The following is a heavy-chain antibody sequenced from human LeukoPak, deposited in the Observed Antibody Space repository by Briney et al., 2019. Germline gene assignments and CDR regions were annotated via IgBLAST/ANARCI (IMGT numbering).Heavy chain of an antibody. CDR1: GFTFSSYS. V-gene: IGHV3-48*01. Sequence: SGGSLRLSCAVSGFTFSSYSMNWVRQAPGKGLEWVSLITSSSSTIYYADSVKGRFTTSRDNAKNSLYLQMNSLRAEDTAVYYCATTGDGLTIDYWGQGTLVTVSS. CDR3: ATTGDGLTIDY. J-gene: IGHJ4*02. D-gene: IGHD7-27*01. CDR2: ITSSSSTI.